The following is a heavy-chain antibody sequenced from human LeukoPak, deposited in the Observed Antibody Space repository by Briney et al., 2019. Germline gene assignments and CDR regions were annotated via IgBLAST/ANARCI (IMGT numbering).Heavy chain of an antibody. V-gene: IGHV3-48*01. CDR1: GFTFSSYS. J-gene: IGHJ5*02. CDR3: ARPIFGRFDP. D-gene: IGHD3-3*01. Sequence: GGSLRLSCAASGFTFSSYSMNWVRQAPGKGLEWISYITTSGGAKNYADSVKGRFTISRDNAKNSLYLQMNSLRAEDTAVYYCARPIFGRFDPWGQGTLVTVSS. CDR2: ITTSGGAK.